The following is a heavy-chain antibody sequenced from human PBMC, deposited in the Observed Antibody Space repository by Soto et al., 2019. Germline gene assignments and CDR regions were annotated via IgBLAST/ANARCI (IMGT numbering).Heavy chain of an antibody. J-gene: IGHJ6*02. D-gene: IGHD1-1*01. CDR1: GFTFGSYF. V-gene: IGHV3-23*01. Sequence: EVQLLESGGGLVQPGESLRLSRAASGFTFGSYFMNWVRQAPGKGPEWVSDINKDGGRTHYADSVRGRFTISRDNSRNTLYLQMNRLRAEDTALYYCAKDLHWYGMDVWGQGTTVTVSS. CDR2: INKDGGRT. CDR3: AKDLHWYGMDV.